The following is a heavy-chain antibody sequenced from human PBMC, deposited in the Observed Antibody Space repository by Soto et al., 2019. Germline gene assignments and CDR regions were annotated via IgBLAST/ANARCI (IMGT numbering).Heavy chain of an antibody. V-gene: IGHV4-59*08. CDR2: VHHSWGS. CDR3: ARPGFGPLHGLVDV. Sequence: QVQLQESGPGLVKPSETLSLSCTVSGGSISSYYWSWFRQSPGKRMEWIGYVHHSWGSSYNPSLQRRVPLSLDPSRSQFSLKVTSVTATAPAVYYCARPGFGPLHGLVDVWGQGTTVTVSS. D-gene: IGHD3-10*01. CDR1: GGSISSYY. J-gene: IGHJ6*02.